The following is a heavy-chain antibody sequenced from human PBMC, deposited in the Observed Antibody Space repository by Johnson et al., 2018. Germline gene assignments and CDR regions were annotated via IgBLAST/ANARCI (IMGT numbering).Heavy chain of an antibody. V-gene: IGHV3-30*03. J-gene: IGHJ4*02. CDR2: ISYDGSER. Sequence: QVQLVQSGGGVVQPGRSLRVSCVASGFTFRSYGMHWVRQAPGKGLEWVSVISYDGSERHYGDSLKGRFTISRDNSKNTLWLQMNTLRPDDTAVYYCVTLSGHWGQGTLVTVSS. CDR1: GFTFRSYG. CDR3: VTLSGH. D-gene: IGHD2/OR15-2a*01.